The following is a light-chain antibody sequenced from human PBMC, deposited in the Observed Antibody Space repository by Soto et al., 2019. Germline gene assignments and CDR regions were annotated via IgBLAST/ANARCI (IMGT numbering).Light chain of an antibody. V-gene: IGLV1-51*01. CDR3: GTWDSSLSAEWV. CDR1: SSNIGNNY. J-gene: IGLJ3*02. CDR2: DNN. Sequence: QSVLTQPPSVSAAPGKKVTISCSGSSSNIGNNYVSWYQQLPGTAPKLLIYDNNKRPSGIPDRFSGSKSGTAATLGITGLQTGDEADYYCGTWDSSLSAEWVFGGGTKLTVL.